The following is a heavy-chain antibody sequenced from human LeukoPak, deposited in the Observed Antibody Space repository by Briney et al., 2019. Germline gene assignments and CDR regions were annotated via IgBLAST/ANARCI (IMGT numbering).Heavy chain of an antibody. D-gene: IGHD4-17*01. CDR2: ITSDSSST. Sequence: GGSLRLSCAASGLKFGSFNMNWVRQAPGKGLEWLSYITSDSSSTYYSDSVKGRFTISRDNAKNSLYLQMNSLRAEDTAVYYCARVIGSYGDSAYWGQGTLVTVSS. J-gene: IGHJ4*02. CDR3: ARVIGSYGDSAY. CDR1: GLKFGSFN. V-gene: IGHV3-48*04.